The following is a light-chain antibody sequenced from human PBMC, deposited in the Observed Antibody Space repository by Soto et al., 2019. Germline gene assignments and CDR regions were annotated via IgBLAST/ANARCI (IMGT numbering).Light chain of an antibody. Sequence: QSVLTQPASVSGSVGQSITISCTGTSSDVGGYDFVSWYQHHPGKAPKLIIYEVRTRPSGVSDRFSGSKSGNTASLTISGLQAEDEADYYCRSYTSGWGVFGTGTKVTVL. CDR1: SSDVGGYDF. CDR3: RSYTSGWGV. J-gene: IGLJ1*01. CDR2: EVR. V-gene: IGLV2-14*01.